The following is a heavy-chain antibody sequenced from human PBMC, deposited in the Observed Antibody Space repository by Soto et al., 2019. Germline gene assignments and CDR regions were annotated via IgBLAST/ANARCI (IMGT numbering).Heavy chain of an antibody. Sequence: EVQLLESGGGLVQPGGSLRLSCAASGFTFSHYSMAWVRQTPEKGLEWVSGMSISGEKTFYADFVKGRFTVSRDSPKNTVYLQMNTLRAADTAIYYCTRWDGCADLWVQGTLVTVSS. CDR3: TRWDGCADL. CDR2: MSISGEKT. J-gene: IGHJ4*02. CDR1: GFTFSHYS. D-gene: IGHD1-26*01. V-gene: IGHV3-23*01.